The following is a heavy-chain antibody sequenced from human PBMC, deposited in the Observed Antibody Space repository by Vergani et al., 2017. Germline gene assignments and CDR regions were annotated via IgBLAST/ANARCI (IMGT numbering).Heavy chain of an antibody. Sequence: QVQLQESGPRLVKPSETLSLTCTVSGGSISSYYWSWIRQPPGKGLEWIGYIYYSGSTNYNPSLKSRVTISVDTSKNQFSLKLSSVTAADTAVYYCASAWVYTEPIYSPTPNWFDPWGQGTLVTVSS. J-gene: IGHJ5*02. D-gene: IGHD1-14*01. CDR1: GGSISSYY. V-gene: IGHV4-59*01. CDR3: ASAWVYTEPIYSPTPNWFDP. CDR2: IYYSGST.